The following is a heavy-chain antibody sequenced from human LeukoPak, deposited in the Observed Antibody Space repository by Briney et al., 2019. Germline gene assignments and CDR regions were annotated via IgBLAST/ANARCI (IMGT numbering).Heavy chain of an antibody. CDR2: IRSKAYGGTT. CDR3: TRTDSSLMWSVGAFDI. CDR1: GFTFGDYA. V-gene: IGHV3-49*03. J-gene: IGHJ3*02. Sequence: GGSLRLSCTASGFTFGDYAMSWFRQAPGKGLEWVGFIRSKAYGGTTEYAASVKGRFTISGDDSKSIAYLQMNSLKTEDTAVYYCTRTDSSLMWSVGAFDIWGQGTMVTVSS. D-gene: IGHD1-26*01.